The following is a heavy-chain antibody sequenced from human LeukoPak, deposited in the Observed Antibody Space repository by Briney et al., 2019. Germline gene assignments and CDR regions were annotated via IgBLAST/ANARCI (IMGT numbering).Heavy chain of an antibody. CDR1: GGSISSYY. Sequence: SETLSLTCTVSGGSISSYYWSWIRQPPGKGLERIGYIYYSGSTNYNPSLKSRVTISVDTSKNQFSLKLSSVTAADTAVYYCARGGMRGWVPAAIPHTFDYWGQGTLVTVSS. D-gene: IGHD2-2*02. J-gene: IGHJ4*02. CDR3: ARGGMRGWVPAAIPHTFDY. CDR2: IYYSGST. V-gene: IGHV4-59*01.